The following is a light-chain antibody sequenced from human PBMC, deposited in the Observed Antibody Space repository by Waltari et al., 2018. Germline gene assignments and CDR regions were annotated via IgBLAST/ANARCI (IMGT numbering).Light chain of an antibody. CDR2: EVI. CDR1: SSDIGDYDY. Sequence: QPPSASGSPGESVTISCTGTSSDIGDYDYVSWYQQHPGKAPKLMIYEVIKRPSGVPDRFSGSKSGNTASLTVSGLQAEDEADYYCCSYAGTNNFYVFGTGTKVTVL. CDR3: CSYAGTNNFYV. V-gene: IGLV2-8*01. J-gene: IGLJ1*01.